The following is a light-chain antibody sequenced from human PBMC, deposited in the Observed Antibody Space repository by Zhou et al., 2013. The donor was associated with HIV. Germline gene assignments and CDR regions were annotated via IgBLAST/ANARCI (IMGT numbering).Light chain of an antibody. CDR3: QQANRFPQT. Sequence: DIQLTQSPSSLSASVGDRVTITCRASQTISTYLNWYQHKPGKAPKLLIYGSSSLQSGVPSRFSGSGSGTEFTLSIGSVQPEDFATYYCQQANRFPQTFGQGTKVEIK. CDR2: GSS. CDR1: QTISTY. V-gene: IGKV1-39*01. J-gene: IGKJ2*01.